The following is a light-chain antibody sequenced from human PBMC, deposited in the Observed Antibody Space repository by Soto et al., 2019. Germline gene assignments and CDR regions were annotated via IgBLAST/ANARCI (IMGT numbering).Light chain of an antibody. CDR3: SSYTSSSTRVV. Sequence: QSALTQPASVSGSPGQLITISCTGTSSDVGGYNYVSWYQQHPGKAPKLMIYDVSNRPSGVSNRFSGSKSGNTASLTISGLQAEDEADYYCSSYTSSSTRVVFGGGTKLTVL. CDR2: DVS. V-gene: IGLV2-14*01. J-gene: IGLJ2*01. CDR1: SSDVGGYNY.